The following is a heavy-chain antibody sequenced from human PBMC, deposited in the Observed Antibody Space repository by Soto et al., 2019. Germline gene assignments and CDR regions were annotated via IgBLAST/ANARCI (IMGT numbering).Heavy chain of an antibody. D-gene: IGHD3-10*01. J-gene: IGHJ4*02. CDR2: ISGTSDYR. Sequence: DVQLVESGGGLVEPGGSLRLSCAGSGFSFSTSSMNWVRQAPGRELEWISAISGTSDYRYYADSVKGRFTISRDNAKYSLFLQMNSLRVEDRAVYHCARDPSYYGSGSDYPFDYWGQGTLVTVSS. CDR1: GFSFSTSS. CDR3: ARDPSYYGSGSDYPFDY. V-gene: IGHV3-21*01.